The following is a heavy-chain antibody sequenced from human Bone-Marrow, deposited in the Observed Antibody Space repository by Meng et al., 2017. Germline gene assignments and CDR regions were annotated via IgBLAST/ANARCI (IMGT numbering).Heavy chain of an antibody. CDR3: ARYVFDSSSLYSNWFDP. CDR2: IHYSGST. J-gene: IGHJ5*02. V-gene: IGHV4-31*03. D-gene: IGHD3-22*01. CDR1: GGSISSGTYY. Sequence: QVHLQQSGPGLVQPSQTLSLTCTVSGGSISSGTYYWGWIRQPPGKGLEWIAYIHYSGSTYYSPSLKSRVTISVDTSKNQLSLKLSSMTAADTAVYYCARYVFDSSSLYSNWFDPWGQGTLVTVSS.